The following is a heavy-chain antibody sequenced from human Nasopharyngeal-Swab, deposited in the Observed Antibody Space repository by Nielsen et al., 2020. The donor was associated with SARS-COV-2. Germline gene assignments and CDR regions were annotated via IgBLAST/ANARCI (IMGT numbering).Heavy chain of an antibody. D-gene: IGHD4-23*01. CDR3: ARLGGNSGQIDY. Sequence: SETLSLTCAVSGGSFSDYNWSWIRQPPGKGLEWIGNIYHSGRTNYNPSLKSRLAISIDTSKKQFSLKLSSVTAADTAVYYCARLGGNSGQIDYWGQGTLVTVSS. J-gene: IGHJ4*02. V-gene: IGHV4-34*01. CDR2: IYHSGRT. CDR1: GGSFSDYN.